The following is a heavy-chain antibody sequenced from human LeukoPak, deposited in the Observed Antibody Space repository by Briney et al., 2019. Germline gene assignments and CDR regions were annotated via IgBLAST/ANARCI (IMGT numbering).Heavy chain of an antibody. J-gene: IGHJ4*02. V-gene: IGHV4-59*01. CDR2: IYYSGST. CDR3: ARGADSSGYYSIFYFDY. D-gene: IGHD3-22*01. Sequence: PSETLSLTCTVSGDSISGYYWSWIRQPPGKGLEWIGYIYYSGSTNYNPSLKSRVTISVDTSKNQFSLKLSSVTAADTAVYYCARGADSSGYYSIFYFDYWGQGTLVTVSS. CDR1: GDSISGYY.